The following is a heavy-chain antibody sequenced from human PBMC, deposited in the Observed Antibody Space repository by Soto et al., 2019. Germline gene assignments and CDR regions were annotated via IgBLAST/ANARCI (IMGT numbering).Heavy chain of an antibody. CDR3: ARGGSYEPTDV. J-gene: IGHJ6*04. Sequence: GGSLRLSCAASGFTFSSYGMHWVRQAPGKGLEWVAVIWYDGSNKYYADSVKGRFTISRDNSKNTLYLQMNSLRAEDTAVYYCARGGSYEPTDVWGKGTTVTVSS. CDR1: GFTFSSYG. V-gene: IGHV3-33*01. CDR2: IWYDGSNK. D-gene: IGHD2-15*01.